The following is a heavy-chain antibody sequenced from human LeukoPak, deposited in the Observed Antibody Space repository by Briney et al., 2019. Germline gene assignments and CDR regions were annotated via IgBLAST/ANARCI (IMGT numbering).Heavy chain of an antibody. J-gene: IGHJ4*02. V-gene: IGHV3-48*02. CDR1: VFTFRRYS. CDR3: ARDPASGGFDS. CDR2: IDSSRDTL. Sequence: GGSLRLSCAASVFTFRRYSTNCVPHAPEKGLEWVSYIDSSRDTLYNADPVKGQFTTTRDNARRSLYLQRNSLRDEDTAVYYCARDPASGGFDSWGQGILVTVSS. D-gene: IGHD2-15*01.